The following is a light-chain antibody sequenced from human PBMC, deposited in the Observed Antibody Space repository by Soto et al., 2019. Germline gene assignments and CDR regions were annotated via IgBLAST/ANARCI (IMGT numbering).Light chain of an antibody. V-gene: IGLV2-14*01. J-gene: IGLJ2*01. Sequence: QSALTQPASVSGSPGQSITISCTGTSSDIGGYNYVSWYQQHPGKAPKLMIFDVTNRPSGVSNRFSGSKSGNTASLTISGLQAEDEADYYCSSYRSGSALVVFGGGTKLTV. CDR2: DVT. CDR1: SSDIGGYNY. CDR3: SSYRSGSALVV.